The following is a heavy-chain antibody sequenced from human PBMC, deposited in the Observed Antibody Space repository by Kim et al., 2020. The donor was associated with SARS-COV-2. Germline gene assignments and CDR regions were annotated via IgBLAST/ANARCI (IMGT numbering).Heavy chain of an antibody. CDR3: ARRSDISRYCSGGSCYPMRYDYYGMDV. V-gene: IGHV4-34*01. CDR1: GGSFSGYY. D-gene: IGHD2-15*01. J-gene: IGHJ6*02. Sequence: SETLSLTCAVYGGSFSGYYWSWIRQPPGKGLEWIGEINHSGSTNYNPSLKSRVTISVDTSKNQFSLKLSSVTAADTAVYYCARRSDISRYCSGGSCYPMRYDYYGMDVWGQGTKVTVSS. CDR2: INHSGST.